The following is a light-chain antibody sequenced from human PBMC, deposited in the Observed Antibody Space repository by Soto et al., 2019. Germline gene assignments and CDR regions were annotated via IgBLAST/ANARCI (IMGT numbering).Light chain of an antibody. CDR1: QSVSSN. CDR3: QQYNKWPPT. Sequence: EIVMTQSTATLSVSPGERATLSCRASQSVSSNLAWFQQKPGQAPRLLIYGASTRDTGIPARFSGSGSGTEFTLTISSLQSEDFAVYHCQQYNKWPPTFGQGTKVDIK. V-gene: IGKV3-15*01. J-gene: IGKJ1*01. CDR2: GAS.